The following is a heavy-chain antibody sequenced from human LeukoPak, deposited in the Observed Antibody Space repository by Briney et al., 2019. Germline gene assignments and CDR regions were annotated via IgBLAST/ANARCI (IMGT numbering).Heavy chain of an antibody. CDR3: ARSGGSPWAYYFDY. V-gene: IGHV3-30*14. J-gene: IGHJ4*02. CDR2: ISKDGSNK. Sequence: PGRSLRLSCAASEFSFSSYAMHWVRQAPGKGLEWVAAISKDGSNKYYTDSVKGRFTISRDNSKNTLFLQMGSLRAEDMAVYYCARSGGSPWAYYFDYWGQGTLVTVSS. D-gene: IGHD1-26*01. CDR1: EFSFSSYA.